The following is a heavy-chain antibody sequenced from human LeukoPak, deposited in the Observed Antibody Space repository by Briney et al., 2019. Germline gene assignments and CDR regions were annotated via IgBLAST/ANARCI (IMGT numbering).Heavy chain of an antibody. CDR3: ARRAVRGVIRAKYYYGMDV. Sequence: SETLSLTCTVSGGSISSHYWSWIRQPPGKGLEWIGEINHSGSTNYNPSLKSRVTISVDTSKNQFSLKLSSVTAADTAVYYCARRAVRGVIRAKYYYGMDVWGQGTTVTVSS. V-gene: IGHV4-34*01. D-gene: IGHD3-10*01. J-gene: IGHJ6*02. CDR2: INHSGST. CDR1: GGSISSHY.